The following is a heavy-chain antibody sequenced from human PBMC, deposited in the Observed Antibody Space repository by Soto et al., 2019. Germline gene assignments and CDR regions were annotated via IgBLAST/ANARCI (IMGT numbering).Heavy chain of an antibody. Sequence: SETLSLTCTVSGGSISSSSYYWGWIRQPPGKGLEWIGSIYYSGSTYYNPSLKSRVTISVDTSKNQFSLKLSSVTAADTAVYYCARGSGSYPMGYYYGMDVWGQGTTVTVSS. CDR3: ARGSGSYPMGYYYGMDV. J-gene: IGHJ6*02. CDR2: IYYSGST. D-gene: IGHD1-26*01. V-gene: IGHV4-39*01. CDR1: GGSISSSSYY.